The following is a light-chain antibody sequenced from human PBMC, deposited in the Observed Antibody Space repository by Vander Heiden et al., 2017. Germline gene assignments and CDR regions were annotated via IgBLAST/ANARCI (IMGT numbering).Light chain of an antibody. CDR3: QQRSNGPPVFT. Sequence: EIVLTQSPATLSLSPGERATLSCRASQSVSSYLAWYQQKPGQAPRLLIYDASNRATGIKARFSGSGYGTDFTLTISSREPEDFAVYYCQQRSNGPPVFTFGPGTKVDIK. CDR2: DAS. V-gene: IGKV3-11*01. J-gene: IGKJ3*01. CDR1: QSVSSY.